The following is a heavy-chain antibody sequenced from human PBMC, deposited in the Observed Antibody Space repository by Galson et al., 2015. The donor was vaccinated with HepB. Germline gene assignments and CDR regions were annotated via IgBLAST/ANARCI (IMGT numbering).Heavy chain of an antibody. CDR2: INRDGRST. V-gene: IGHV3-74*01. D-gene: IGHD1-20*01. CDR3: ARYNWNDDHFDY. Sequence: SLRLSCAASGFTFSHYWTHWVRQAPEKGLVWVSRINRDGRSTSYADSVKGRFTISRDNAKNTLYLQMNSLRAEDTAVYYCARYNWNDDHFDYWGQGTLVTVSS. J-gene: IGHJ4*02. CDR1: GFTFSHYW.